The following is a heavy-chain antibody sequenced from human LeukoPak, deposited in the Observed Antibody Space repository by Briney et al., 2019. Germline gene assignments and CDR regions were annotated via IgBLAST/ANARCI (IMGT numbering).Heavy chain of an antibody. CDR2: IKSKTDGGTT. CDR3: TILDIVVVVAARQPLG. Sequence: GGSLRLSCAASGFTFSNAWMSWVRQAPGKGLEWVGRIKSKTDGGTTDYAAPVKGRFTISRDGSKNTLYLQMNSLKTEDTAVYYCTILDIVVVVAARQPLGWGQGTLVTVSS. D-gene: IGHD2-15*01. V-gene: IGHV3-15*01. CDR1: GFTFSNAW. J-gene: IGHJ4*02.